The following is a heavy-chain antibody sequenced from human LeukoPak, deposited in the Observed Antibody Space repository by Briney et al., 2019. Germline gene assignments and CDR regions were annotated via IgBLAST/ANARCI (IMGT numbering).Heavy chain of an antibody. CDR1: GFTFSSYS. J-gene: IGHJ4*02. D-gene: IGHD2-2*01. CDR3: WALEVPAADTVDY. V-gene: IGHV3-21*01. CDR2: ISSSSSYI. Sequence: GGSPRLSCAASGFTFSSYSMNWVRQAPGKGLEWVSSISSSSSYIYYADSVKGRFTISRDNAKNSLYLQMNSLRAEDTAVYYCWALEVPAADTVDYWGQGTLATVSS.